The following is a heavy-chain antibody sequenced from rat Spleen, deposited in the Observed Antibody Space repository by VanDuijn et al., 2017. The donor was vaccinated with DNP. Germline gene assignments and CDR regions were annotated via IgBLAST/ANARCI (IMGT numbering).Heavy chain of an antibody. CDR1: GYSITSNY. D-gene: IGHD1-1*01. J-gene: IGHJ4*01. CDR2: IGYGGST. Sequence: EVQLQESGPGLVKPSQSLSLTCSVTGYSITSNYWGWIRKFPGSEMEWIGHIGYGGSTRYNPSLKSRISITRDTSKNQFFLQLNSLTTEDTATYYCARLRLEWEVRAMDAWGQGTSVTVSS. CDR3: ARLRLEWEVRAMDA. V-gene: IGHV3-1*01.